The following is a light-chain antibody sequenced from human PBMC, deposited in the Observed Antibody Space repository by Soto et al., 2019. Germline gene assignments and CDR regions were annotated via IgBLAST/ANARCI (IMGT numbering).Light chain of an antibody. Sequence: DSVLTQSRATLSLSPGERATLSCRASQSVSSNYLAWYQQKPGQAPRLLINGASTRSTGVPDRFSGSGSGTDFTLTISSLGPEDFAVYYCQQRSNRPITFGQGTRLENK. V-gene: IGKV3D-20*02. CDR3: QQRSNRPIT. J-gene: IGKJ5*01. CDR2: GAS. CDR1: QSVSSNY.